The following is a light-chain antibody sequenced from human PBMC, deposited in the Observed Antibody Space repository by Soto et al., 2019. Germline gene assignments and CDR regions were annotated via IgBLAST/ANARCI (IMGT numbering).Light chain of an antibody. J-gene: IGKJ5*01. V-gene: IGKV3-15*01. CDR1: QSVSSK. CDR2: DAS. CDR3: QQYNEWPLT. Sequence: EIAMTQSPATLSVSPGERATLSCRASQSVSSKLAWYQQKPGQAPRLLIYDASSGATGVPARFSGSGSGTEFTLTISSLQSEDFAVYYCQQYNEWPLTFGQGTRLEIK.